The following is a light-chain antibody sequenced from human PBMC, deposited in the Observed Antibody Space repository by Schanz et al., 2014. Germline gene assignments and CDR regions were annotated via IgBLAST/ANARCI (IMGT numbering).Light chain of an antibody. CDR2: GNS. CDR3: CSYAGSYTWV. J-gene: IGLJ3*02. CDR1: SSNIGAGYD. V-gene: IGLV1-40*01. Sequence: QSVLTQPPSMSGAPGQTVTISCTGSSSNIGAGYDVHWYQQLPGTAPKLLIYGNSNRPSGVPDRFSGSKSGTSASLVITGLQADDEADYYCCSYAGSYTWVFGGGTKVTVL.